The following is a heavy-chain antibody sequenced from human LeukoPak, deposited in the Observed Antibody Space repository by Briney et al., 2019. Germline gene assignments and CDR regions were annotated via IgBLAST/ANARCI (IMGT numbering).Heavy chain of an antibody. CDR3: ARDSKLELLGPYYYYYMDV. V-gene: IGHV4-59*01. J-gene: IGHJ6*03. D-gene: IGHD1-7*01. Sequence: PSETLSLTCTVSGGSISSYYWSWIRQPPGKGLEWIGYIYYSGSTNYNPSLKSRVTISVDTSKNQFSLKLSSVTAADTAVYYCARDSKLELLGPYYYYYMDVWGKGTTVTVSS. CDR2: IYYSGST. CDR1: GGSISSYY.